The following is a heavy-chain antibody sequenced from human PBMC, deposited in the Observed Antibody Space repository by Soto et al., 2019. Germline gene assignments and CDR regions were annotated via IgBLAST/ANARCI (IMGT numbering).Heavy chain of an antibody. D-gene: IGHD5-12*01. CDR2: INKGGDAT. J-gene: IGHJ4*02. CDR1: GFTLSSYG. CDR3: VTEGGFKQPFDY. V-gene: IGHV3-23*01. Sequence: HPGGSLRLSCAASGFTLSSYGMGWVRQAPGKGLDFVSAINKGGDATFYADSVKGRFTISRDNSKNTLFLQMDSLRAGDTALYYCVTEGGFKQPFDYCGQGPLVTVSS.